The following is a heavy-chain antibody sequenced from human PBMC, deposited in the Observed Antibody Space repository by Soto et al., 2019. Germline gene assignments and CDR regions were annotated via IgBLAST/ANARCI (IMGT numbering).Heavy chain of an antibody. Sequence: QVQLQESGPGLVKPSGTLSLTCAVSGGSIRSSNWWSWVRQPPGKGLEWIGEIYHSGTTNYNPSLKSRVTISVAKAKNQVSLNLSSVTAADTAVYYCAGGHSNPFHFWGQGALVTVAS. CDR2: IYHSGTT. D-gene: IGHD4-4*01. CDR1: GGSIRSSNW. CDR3: AGGHSNPFHF. V-gene: IGHV4-4*02. J-gene: IGHJ4*02.